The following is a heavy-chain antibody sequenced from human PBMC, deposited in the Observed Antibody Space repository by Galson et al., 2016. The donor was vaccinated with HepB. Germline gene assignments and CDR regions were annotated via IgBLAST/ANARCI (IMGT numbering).Heavy chain of an antibody. CDR1: GDSVSSRSAI. CDR3: VRGGWGKAAGLFDP. D-gene: IGHD3-16*01. V-gene: IGHV6-1*01. J-gene: IGHJ5*02. Sequence: CAISGDSVSSRSAIWNWIRQSPSRGLEYLGRTYYRLKWYHESAVSVESRLTVSPDTSKNQFSMQLKSVTPEDTGIYYCVRGGWGKAAGLFDPWGQGTLVTVSS. CDR2: TYYRLKWYH.